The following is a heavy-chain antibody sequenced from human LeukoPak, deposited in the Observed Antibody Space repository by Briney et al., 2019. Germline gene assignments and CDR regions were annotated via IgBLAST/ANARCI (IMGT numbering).Heavy chain of an antibody. Sequence: SETLSLTSTVSGGSISSYYWSWIRQPPGKGLEWIGYIYYSGSTNYNPSLKSRVTISVDTSKNQCSLKLSSVTAADTAVYYCVRDRLWELGGFDYWGQGTLVTVSS. CDR3: VRDRLWELGGFDY. CDR1: GGSISSYY. D-gene: IGHD1-26*01. CDR2: IYYSGST. J-gene: IGHJ4*02. V-gene: IGHV4-59*01.